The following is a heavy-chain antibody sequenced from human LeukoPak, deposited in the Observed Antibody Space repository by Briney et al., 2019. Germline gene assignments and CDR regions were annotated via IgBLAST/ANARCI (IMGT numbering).Heavy chain of an antibody. CDR1: GYSFTSYW. J-gene: IGHJ4*02. CDR3: ATRSVVRGVIRDY. CDR2: IYPGDSDT. Sequence: HGESLKISCKGSGYSFTSYWIGWVRQMPGKGLEWMGIIYPGDSDTRYSPSFQGQVTISADKSISTAYLQWSSLKASDTAMYYCATRSVVRGVIRDYWGQGTLVTVSS. D-gene: IGHD3-10*01. V-gene: IGHV5-51*01.